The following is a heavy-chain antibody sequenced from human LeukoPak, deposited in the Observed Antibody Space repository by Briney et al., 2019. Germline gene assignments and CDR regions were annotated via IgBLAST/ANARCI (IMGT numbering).Heavy chain of an antibody. J-gene: IGHJ3*02. Sequence: PGGSLRLSCAASGFTFSSYAVSWVRQAPGKGLEWVSAISGSGGSTYYADSVKGRFTISRDNSKNTLYLQMNSLRAEDTAVYYCAKGGYYYDSSGYYYPDAFDIWGQGTMVTVSS. CDR1: GFTFSSYA. CDR3: AKGGYYYDSSGYYYPDAFDI. CDR2: ISGSGGST. V-gene: IGHV3-23*01. D-gene: IGHD3-22*01.